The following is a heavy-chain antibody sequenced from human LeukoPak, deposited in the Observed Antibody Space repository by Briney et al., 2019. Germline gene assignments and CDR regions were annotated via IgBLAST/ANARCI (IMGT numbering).Heavy chain of an antibody. CDR2: INPSGGST. Sequence: ASAKVSCKASGYTFTSYYMHWVPQAPGQGLEWMGIINPSGGSTSYAQKFQGRVTMTRDTSTSTVYMELSSLRSEDTAVYYCGRDFGYGDYLGYWGQGTLVTVSS. CDR3: GRDFGYGDYLGY. CDR1: GYTFTSYY. J-gene: IGHJ4*02. V-gene: IGHV1-46*01. D-gene: IGHD4-17*01.